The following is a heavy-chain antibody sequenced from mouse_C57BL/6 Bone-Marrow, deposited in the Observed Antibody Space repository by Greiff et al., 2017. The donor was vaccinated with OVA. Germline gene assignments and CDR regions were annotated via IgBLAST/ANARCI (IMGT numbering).Heavy chain of an antibody. J-gene: IGHJ3*01. V-gene: IGHV1-15*01. CDR3: TRDYGSSPAWFAY. D-gene: IGHD1-1*01. Sequence: QVQLQQSGAELVRPGASVTLSCKASGYTFTDYEMHWVKQTPVHGLEWIGAIDPETGGTAYNQKFKGKAILTADKSSSTAYMERRSLTSDDSAVDYCTRDYGSSPAWFAYWGQGTLVTVSA. CDR2: IDPETGGT. CDR1: GYTFTDYE.